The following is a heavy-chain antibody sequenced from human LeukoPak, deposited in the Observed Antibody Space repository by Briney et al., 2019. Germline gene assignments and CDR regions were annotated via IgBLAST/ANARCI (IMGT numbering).Heavy chain of an antibody. CDR3: AKDAGLRSPPGDYYYMDV. CDR1: GFTFSSYG. J-gene: IGHJ6*03. D-gene: IGHD3-3*01. CDR2: IRYDGSNK. Sequence: PGGSLRLSCAASGFTFSSYGMHWVRQAPGKGLEWVAFIRYDGSNKYYADSVKGRFTISRDNSKNTLYLQMNSLRAEDTAVYYCAKDAGLRSPPGDYYYMDVWGKGTTVTVSS. V-gene: IGHV3-30*02.